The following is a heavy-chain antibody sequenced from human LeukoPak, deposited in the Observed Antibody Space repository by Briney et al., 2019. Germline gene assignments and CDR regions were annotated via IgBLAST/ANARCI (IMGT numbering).Heavy chain of an antibody. CDR2: LSGSGGST. Sequence: GGSLRLSCAASGFTFSSYAMSCVRQAPGKGLEWVSALSGSGGSTYYADSVKGRFTISRDNSKNTLYLQVNSLRAEDTAVYYCAKGIEVGSSGWYWGRYYYGMDVWGQGTTVTVSS. V-gene: IGHV3-23*01. CDR3: AKGIEVGSSGWYWGRYYYGMDV. CDR1: GFTFSSYA. D-gene: IGHD6-19*01. J-gene: IGHJ6*02.